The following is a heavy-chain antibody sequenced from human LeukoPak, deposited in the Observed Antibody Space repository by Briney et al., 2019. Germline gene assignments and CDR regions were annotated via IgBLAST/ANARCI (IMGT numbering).Heavy chain of an antibody. V-gene: IGHV4-4*07. CDR2: IYTSGST. Sequence: SETLSLTCTVSGGSISSYYWSWIRQPAGKGLEWIGRIYTSGSTNYNPSLKSRVTMSVDTSKNQFSLKLSSVTAADTAVYYCARGHTSPNYDFWSGYYNGYYYYYYMDVWGKGTTVTVSS. CDR3: ARGHTSPNYDFWSGYYNGYYYYYYMDV. J-gene: IGHJ6*03. D-gene: IGHD3-3*01. CDR1: GGSISSYY.